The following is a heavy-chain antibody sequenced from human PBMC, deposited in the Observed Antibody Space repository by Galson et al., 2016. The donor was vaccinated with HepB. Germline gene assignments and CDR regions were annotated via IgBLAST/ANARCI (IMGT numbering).Heavy chain of an antibody. D-gene: IGHD6-13*01. V-gene: IGHV6-1*01. CDR3: ARVITRHSSSAKGFDY. Sequence: CAISGDSVSSNSAAWNWIRQSPSRGLEWLGRTYYRSKWYNHYALSVKSRITINPDTSKNQFSLHLNSVTPEDTAVYYCARVITRHSSSAKGFDYWGQGTLVTVST. CDR2: TYYRSKWYN. CDR1: GDSVSSNSAA. J-gene: IGHJ4*02.